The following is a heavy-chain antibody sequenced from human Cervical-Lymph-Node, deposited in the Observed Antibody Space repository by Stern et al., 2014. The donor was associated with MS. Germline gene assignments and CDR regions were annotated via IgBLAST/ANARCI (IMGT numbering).Heavy chain of an antibody. CDR1: GFTFSNYG. CDR3: ARVHCGTITCHWAEFFQH. V-gene: IGHV3-30*03. D-gene: IGHD3-10*01. J-gene: IGHJ1*01. Sequence: VQLEESGGGVVQPGGSLRLSCAASGFTFSNYGMHWVRQAPGKGLEWVAVISYDGSNQYYADSVKGRFTISRDNSKNTLYLQMSSLRAEDTAVFYCARVHCGTITCHWAEFFQHWGQGTQVTVPS. CDR2: ISYDGSNQ.